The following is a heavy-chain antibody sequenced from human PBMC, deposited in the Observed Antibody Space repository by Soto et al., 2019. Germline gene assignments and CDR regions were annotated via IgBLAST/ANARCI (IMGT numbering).Heavy chain of an antibody. CDR1: GGSISSAGSS. J-gene: IGHJ6*02. V-gene: IGHV4-30-2*01. D-gene: IGHD3-16*02. CDR2: FFHSGST. Sequence: SEDLCLTCAVSGGSISSAGSSWSWVRQPPGKGLEWLGYFFHSGSTYYNPSLRSRLTISVDRSKNQFSLKLTSVTAAATAVYFCASDRGGDPPHRLAFWGQGTTVTGSS. CDR3: ASDRGGDPPHRLAF.